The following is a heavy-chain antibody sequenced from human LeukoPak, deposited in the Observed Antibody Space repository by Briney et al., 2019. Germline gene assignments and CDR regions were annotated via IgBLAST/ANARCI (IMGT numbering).Heavy chain of an antibody. V-gene: IGHV3-9*03. CDR2: ISWNSGSI. D-gene: IGHD2-21*01. Sequence: GRSLRLSCAASGFTFDDYAMHWVRQAPGKGLEWVSGISWNSGSIGYADSVKGRFTISRDNAKNSLYLQMNSLRAEDMALYYCVRDGVRAFDIWGQGTMATVSS. CDR1: GFTFDDYA. J-gene: IGHJ3*02. CDR3: VRDGVRAFDI.